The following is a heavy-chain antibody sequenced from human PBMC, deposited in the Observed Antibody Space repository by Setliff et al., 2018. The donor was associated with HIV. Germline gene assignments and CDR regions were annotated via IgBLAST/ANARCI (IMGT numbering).Heavy chain of an antibody. CDR3: AKDLGPYCGGDCGACDY. J-gene: IGHJ4*02. V-gene: IGHV1-2*02. Sequence: ASVKVSCKASGYTFTNYYMHWVRQAPGQGLEWMGWINPNSGGTNYAQKFQGRVTMTRDTSISTAYMELSRLRSDDTAVYYCAKDLGPYCGGDCGACDYWGQGTLVTVSS. D-gene: IGHD2-21*02. CDR2: INPNSGGT. CDR1: GYTFTNYY.